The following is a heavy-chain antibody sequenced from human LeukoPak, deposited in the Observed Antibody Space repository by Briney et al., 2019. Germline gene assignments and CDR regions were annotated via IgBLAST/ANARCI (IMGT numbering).Heavy chain of an antibody. D-gene: IGHD5-18*01. CDR1: GYSISSGYY. CDR3: ARDQSGGGYDY. CDR2: IYHSGST. V-gene: IGHV4-38-2*02. Sequence: SETLSLTCTVSGYSISSGYYWGWFRQPPGKGLEWIGSIYHSGSTYYNPSLKSRVTISVDTSKNQFSLKLSSVTAADTAVYYCARDQSGGGYDYWGQGTLVTVSS. J-gene: IGHJ4*02.